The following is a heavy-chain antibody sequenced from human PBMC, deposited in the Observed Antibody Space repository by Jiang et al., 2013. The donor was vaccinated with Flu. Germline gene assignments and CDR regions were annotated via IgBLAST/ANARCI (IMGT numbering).Heavy chain of an antibody. Sequence: VKKPGASVKVSCKTSGYTFTDYYVHWVRQAPGQGLEWMGWMNRNGVTYYAPKFQGRVTMTTDTSTSTAYMELRSLRSDDTAVYYCARGLRAVAGCGVYWGQGTLVTVSS. J-gene: IGHJ4*02. D-gene: IGHD4-23*01. V-gene: IGHV1-2*02. CDR3: ARGLRAVAGCGVY. CDR1: GYTFTDYY. CDR2: MNRNGVT.